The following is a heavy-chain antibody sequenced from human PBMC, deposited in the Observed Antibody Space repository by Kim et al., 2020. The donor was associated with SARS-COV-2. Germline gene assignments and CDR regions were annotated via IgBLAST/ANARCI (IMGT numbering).Heavy chain of an antibody. CDR2: ISSSSSYI. Sequence: GGSLRLSCAASGFTFSSYSMNWVRQAPGKGLEWVSSISSSSSYIYYADSVKGRFTISRDNAKNSLYLQMNSLRAEDTAVYYCARDLWEGYYDSSGYPDYWGQGTLVTVSS. V-gene: IGHV3-21*01. J-gene: IGHJ4*02. CDR3: ARDLWEGYYDSSGYPDY. CDR1: GFTFSSYS. D-gene: IGHD3-22*01.